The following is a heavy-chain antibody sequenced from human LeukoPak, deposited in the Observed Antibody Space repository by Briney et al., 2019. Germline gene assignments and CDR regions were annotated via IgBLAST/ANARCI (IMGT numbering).Heavy chain of an antibody. CDR1: GFTFSTYG. Sequence: TGGSLRLSCAASGFTFSTYGLHWVRQAPGKGLEWVAVIWNDGSVRYYADSVKGRFTISRDNSKNTLYLQTNSLRAEDTAVYYCARASGSYDYWGQGTLVTVSS. D-gene: IGHD1-26*01. V-gene: IGHV3-33*01. CDR3: ARASGSYDY. CDR2: IWNDGSVR. J-gene: IGHJ4*02.